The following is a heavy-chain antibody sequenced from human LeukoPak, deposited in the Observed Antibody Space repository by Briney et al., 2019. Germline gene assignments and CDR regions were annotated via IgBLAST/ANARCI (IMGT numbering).Heavy chain of an antibody. J-gene: IGHJ4*02. Sequence: PGGSLRLSCAASGFTFSSSAMHWVRQVPGKGLEWMGIIYPGDSDTRYSPSFQGQVTISADKSISTAYLQWSSLKASDTAMYYCARLGYYGELFIDYWGQGTLVTVSS. CDR1: GFTFSSSA. CDR2: IYPGDSDT. CDR3: ARLGYYGELFIDY. V-gene: IGHV5-51*01. D-gene: IGHD1-26*01.